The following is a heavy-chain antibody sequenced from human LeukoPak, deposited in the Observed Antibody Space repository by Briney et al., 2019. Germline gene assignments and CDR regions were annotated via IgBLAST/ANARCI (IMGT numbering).Heavy chain of an antibody. CDR3: ARDHVGGGLMSIAVAGIDY. J-gene: IGHJ4*02. V-gene: IGHV3-30*02. CDR2: IRYNGSDQ. Sequence: SGGSLRLSCAASGFTFRSYGMHLVRQAPGTGPEWVAFIRYNGSDQYYADSVKGRFTISRDNSNHILYLQMNSLRAEDTAVYYCARDHVGGGLMSIAVAGIDYWGQGTLVTVSS. CDR1: GFTFRSYG. D-gene: IGHD6-19*01.